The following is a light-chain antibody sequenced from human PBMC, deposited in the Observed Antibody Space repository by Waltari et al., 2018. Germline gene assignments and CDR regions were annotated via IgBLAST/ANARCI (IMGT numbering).Light chain of an antibody. CDR3: QQHGTLPAT. CDR1: QSVGSSS. CDR2: RAS. J-gene: IGKJ1*01. Sequence: EIVLTQSPGTASLSPGERVTLSCRASQSVGSSSLAWYQQKPGQAPRLVIYRASRRATGIPDRFRGSGSGTDFSLTISRLEPEDFAVYYCQQHGTLPATFGQGTKVEIK. V-gene: IGKV3-20*01.